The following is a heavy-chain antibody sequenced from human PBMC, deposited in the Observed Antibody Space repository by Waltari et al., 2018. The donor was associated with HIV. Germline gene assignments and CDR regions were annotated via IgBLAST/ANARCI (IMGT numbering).Heavy chain of an antibody. J-gene: IGHJ6*02. CDR1: GFTFSNFW. CDR3: AAPSIRAGMDV. D-gene: IGHD2-2*02. CDR2: MKQDGIEK. V-gene: IGHV3-7*01. Sequence: EVQLVESGGGLVQPGGSLRLPCAASGFTFSNFWMSWVRQAQGKGLEWLANMKQDGIEKYYVDSVKGRFTISRDNAKNSLYLQMNSLRAEDAAVYYCAAPSIRAGMDVWGQGTTVTVSS.